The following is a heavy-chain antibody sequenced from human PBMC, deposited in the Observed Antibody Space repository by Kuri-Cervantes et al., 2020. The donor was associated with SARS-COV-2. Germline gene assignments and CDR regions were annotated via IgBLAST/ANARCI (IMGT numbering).Heavy chain of an antibody. J-gene: IGHJ4*02. D-gene: IGHD3-22*01. CDR3: ARETYYYDSSGYNLEGFDY. CDR1: GGSVSSYY. CDR2: IYYSGST. Sequence: SETLSLTCTVPGGSVSSYYWSWIRQPPGKGLEWIGYIYYSGSTNYNPSLKSRVTISVDTSKNQFSLKLSSVTAADTAVYYCARETYYYDSSGYNLEGFDYWGQGTLVTVSS. V-gene: IGHV4-59*02.